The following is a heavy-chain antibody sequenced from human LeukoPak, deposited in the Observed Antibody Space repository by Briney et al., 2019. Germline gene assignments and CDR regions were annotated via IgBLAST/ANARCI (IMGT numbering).Heavy chain of an antibody. D-gene: IGHD6-19*01. J-gene: IGHJ2*01. V-gene: IGHV5-51*01. CDR3: AREGSSGWYWYFDL. CDR2: IYPDDSDT. CDR1: GYTFTNYW. Sequence: GESLKISCEGSGYTFTNYWIGWVRQMPGKGLERMGIIYPDDSDTRYSPSFQGQVTISADKSIIPAYLQWNSLKASDTAMYYCAREGSSGWYWYFDLWGRGTLVTVSS.